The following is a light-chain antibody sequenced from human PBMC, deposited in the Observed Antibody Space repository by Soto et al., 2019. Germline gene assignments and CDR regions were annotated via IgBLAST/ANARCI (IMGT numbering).Light chain of an antibody. CDR2: SAS. CDR3: QEYNGDSGLT. Sequence: DIQMTQSPSTVSASIGDRVTITCRASQNIRGWVAWYQQKPGKAPELLIYSASGLETGVPSRFSGSGFGTEFTLTISSLHPDDFATYYCQEYNGDSGLTFGVGTKVEIK. CDR1: QNIRGW. J-gene: IGKJ4*01. V-gene: IGKV1-5*03.